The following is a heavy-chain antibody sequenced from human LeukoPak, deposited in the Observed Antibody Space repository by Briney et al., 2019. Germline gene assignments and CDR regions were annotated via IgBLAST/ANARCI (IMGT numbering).Heavy chain of an antibody. CDR3: AKARMRYSYDYYFDY. J-gene: IGHJ4*02. V-gene: IGHV3-30*18. D-gene: IGHD5-18*01. Sequence: QPGGSLRLSCAASGFTFSSYGMHWVRQAPGKGLEWVAVISYDGSNKYYADSVKGRFTISRDNSKNTLYLQMNSLRAEDTAVYYCAKARMRYSYDYYFDYWGQGTLVTVSS. CDR1: GFTFSSYG. CDR2: ISYDGSNK.